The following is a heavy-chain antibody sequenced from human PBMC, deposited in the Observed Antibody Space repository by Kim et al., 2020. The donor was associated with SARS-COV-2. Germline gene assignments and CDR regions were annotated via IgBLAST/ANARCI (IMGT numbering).Heavy chain of an antibody. J-gene: IGHJ6*02. CDR3: AKDLGDWLSYYYYGMDV. Sequence: GGSLRLSCAASGFTFSSYGMHWVRQAPGKGLEWVAVIWYDGSNKYYADSVKGRFTISRDNSKNTLYLQMNSLRAEDTAVYYCAKDLGDWLSYYYYGMDVWGQGTTVTVSS. CDR1: GFTFSSYG. CDR2: IWYDGSNK. V-gene: IGHV3-33*06. D-gene: IGHD2-21*02.